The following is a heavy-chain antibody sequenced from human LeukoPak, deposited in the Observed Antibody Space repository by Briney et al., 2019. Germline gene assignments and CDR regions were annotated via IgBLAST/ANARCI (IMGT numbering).Heavy chain of an antibody. Sequence: GGSLRLSCAASGFTFSGYEINWVRQAPGEWREWGSYISGTGGTVYYTDYVKGRFTITRANVKKFIFLQMNSLRAEDTALYYCAREGAGTYAHDAFDIWGQGTMVTVSS. V-gene: IGHV3-48*03. CDR1: GFTFSGYE. J-gene: IGHJ3*02. CDR3: AREGAGTYAHDAFDI. D-gene: IGHD1-26*01. CDR2: ISGTGGTV.